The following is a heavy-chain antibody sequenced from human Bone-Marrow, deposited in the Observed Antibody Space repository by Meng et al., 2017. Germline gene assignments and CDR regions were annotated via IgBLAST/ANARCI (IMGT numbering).Heavy chain of an antibody. V-gene: IGHV4-34*01. CDR1: GGSFSGYY. D-gene: IGHD2-2*01. CDR2: INHSGST. CDR3: ARGRGTMPYWYFDL. J-gene: IGHJ2*01. Sequence: QVQLCPWGAGRLQPPEPRSPTCPVYGGSFSGYYWSWIRQPPGKGLEWIGEINHSGSTNYNPSLKSRVTISVDTSKNQFSLKLSSVTAADTAVYYCARGRGTMPYWYFDLWGRGTLVTVSS.